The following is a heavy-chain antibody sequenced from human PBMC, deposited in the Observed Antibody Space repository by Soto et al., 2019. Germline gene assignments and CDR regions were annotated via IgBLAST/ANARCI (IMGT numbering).Heavy chain of an antibody. CDR2: IYPFDSDT. V-gene: IGHV5-51*01. Sequence: VESLKISCKGSEYTFTHYWIGWVRQVPGKGLEWMGNIYPFDSDTRYSPPFQGQVTISADKSINTAYLQWSSLRASDTAIYYCARLSTSPSKDLSHSYFSTEAWGLGTPVNVSA. J-gene: IGHJ4*03. CDR3: ARLSTSPSKDLSHSYFSTEA. CDR1: EYTFTHYW. D-gene: IGHD1-26*01.